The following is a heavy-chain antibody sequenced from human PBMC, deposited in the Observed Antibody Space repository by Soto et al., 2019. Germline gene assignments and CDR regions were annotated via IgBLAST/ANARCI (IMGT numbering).Heavy chain of an antibody. CDR1: GFTFTSSA. V-gene: IGHV1-58*01. CDR3: AADDSPVPLLFDP. Sequence: SVKVSCKASGFTFTSSAVQWVRQARGQRLEWIGWIVVGSGNTNYAQKFQERVTITRDMSTSTANMELSSLRSEDTAVYYCAADDSPVPLLFDPWGQGTLVTVSS. D-gene: IGHD2-15*01. J-gene: IGHJ5*02. CDR2: IVVGSGNT.